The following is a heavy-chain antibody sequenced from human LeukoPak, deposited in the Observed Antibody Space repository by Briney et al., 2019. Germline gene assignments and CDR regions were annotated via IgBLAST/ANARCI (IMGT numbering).Heavy chain of an antibody. Sequence: GGSLRLSCATSGFSFDSYAMSWVRQAPGKGLEWVSTISGSGGSRYYADSVKGRFTISRDNSKNTLYLQMNSLRVEDTAVYYCAKDPDYFGSNGMDVWGQGTTVTVSS. D-gene: IGHD3-10*01. CDR3: AKDPDYFGSNGMDV. V-gene: IGHV3-23*01. CDR1: GFSFDSYA. CDR2: ISGSGGSR. J-gene: IGHJ6*02.